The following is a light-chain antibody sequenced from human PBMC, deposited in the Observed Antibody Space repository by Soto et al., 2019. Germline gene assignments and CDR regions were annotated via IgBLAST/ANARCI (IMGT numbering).Light chain of an antibody. CDR3: HQYGTSPPWK. J-gene: IGKJ1*01. Sequence: EIVLTQSPVTLSLSPGEIATLSCRASHIVSSSYLAWYQQKPGQAPRLLIYGASSRATGLPDRFSGGGSGTDLTLTISRLEAEDFAVYHCHQYGTSPPWKFGQGTKVDIK. CDR2: GAS. CDR1: HIVSSSY. V-gene: IGKV3-20*01.